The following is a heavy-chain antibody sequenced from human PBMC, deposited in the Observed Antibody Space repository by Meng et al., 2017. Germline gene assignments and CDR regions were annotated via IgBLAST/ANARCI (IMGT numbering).Heavy chain of an antibody. D-gene: IGHD3-22*01. V-gene: IGHV4-4*02. CDR2: IYHSGST. CDR3: ARAGVGYYDSSGPYSY. J-gene: IGHJ4*02. Sequence: VQLQESGPGPVKPSGTLSLTCAVSGGSISSSSWWSWVRQPPGKGLEWIGEIYHSGSTNYNPSLKSRVTISVDKSKNQFSLKLSSVTAADTAVYYCARAGVGYYDSSGPYSYWGQGTLVTVSS. CDR1: GGSISSSSW.